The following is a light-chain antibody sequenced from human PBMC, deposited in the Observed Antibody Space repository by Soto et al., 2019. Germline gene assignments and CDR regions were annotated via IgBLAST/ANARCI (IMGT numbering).Light chain of an antibody. CDR2: AAS. CDR1: QSVSSTY. CDR3: QQYGSSPFT. Sequence: IGLTQSPGTLSLSPGERATLSCRASQSVSSTYLACYQQKPGQAPRLLIYAASSRATGIPDRFSGSGSGTSFTLTIDSLEPDDFAAYYCQQYGSSPFTFGPGTSVDIK. V-gene: IGKV3-20*01. J-gene: IGKJ3*01.